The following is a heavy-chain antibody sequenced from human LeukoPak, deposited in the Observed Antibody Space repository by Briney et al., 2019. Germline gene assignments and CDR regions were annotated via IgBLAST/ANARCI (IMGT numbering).Heavy chain of an antibody. V-gene: IGHV4-59*08. CDR2: IYYSGST. D-gene: IGHD4-17*01. Sequence: ETLSLTCTVSGGSISSYFWSWIRQPPGKGLEWIGYIYYSGSTNYNPSLKSRVSISVDTSKNQFSLKLSSVTAADTAVYYCASSDYGGNYFDYWGQGTLVTVSS. J-gene: IGHJ4*02. CDR1: GGSISSYF. CDR3: ASSDYGGNYFDY.